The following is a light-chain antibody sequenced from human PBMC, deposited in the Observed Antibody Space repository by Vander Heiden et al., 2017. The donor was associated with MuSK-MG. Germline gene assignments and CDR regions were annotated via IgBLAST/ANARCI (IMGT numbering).Light chain of an antibody. CDR1: QSISSW. Sequence: DIQMTQSPSTLSASVGDRVTITCRASQSISSWLAWYQQKPGKAPKLLIYKASSLESGVPSRCSGSGSGTEFTLTISSLQPDDFATYYCQQYNCYPKTFGQGTKVEIK. CDR2: KAS. J-gene: IGKJ1*01. V-gene: IGKV1-5*03. CDR3: QQYNCYPKT.